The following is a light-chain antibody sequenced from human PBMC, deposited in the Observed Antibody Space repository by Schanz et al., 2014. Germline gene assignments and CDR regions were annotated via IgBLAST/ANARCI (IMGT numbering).Light chain of an antibody. Sequence: EIVLTQSPGTLSLSPGERATLSCKASQSISGYDLAWYQQKPGQAPRLLIYGAFDRATGIPDRFSGSGSGTVFTLTISRLEPEDFAVYYCQQYGTSSWTFGQGTKVEIK. CDR2: GAF. J-gene: IGKJ1*01. V-gene: IGKV3-20*01. CDR1: QSISGYD. CDR3: QQYGTSSWT.